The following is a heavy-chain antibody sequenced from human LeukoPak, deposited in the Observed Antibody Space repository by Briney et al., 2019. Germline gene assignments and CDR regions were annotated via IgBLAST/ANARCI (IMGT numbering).Heavy chain of an antibody. CDR2: ISGSGGST. D-gene: IGHD3-3*01. Sequence: PGGSLRLSCAASGFTFDDYAMHWVRQAPGKGLEWVSLISGSGGSTYYADSVKGRFTISRDNSKNTLYLQMNSLRAEDTALYYCARDPGVVAFHYFDFWGQGTLVTVSS. J-gene: IGHJ4*02. V-gene: IGHV3-23*01. CDR3: ARDPGVVAFHYFDF. CDR1: GFTFDDYA.